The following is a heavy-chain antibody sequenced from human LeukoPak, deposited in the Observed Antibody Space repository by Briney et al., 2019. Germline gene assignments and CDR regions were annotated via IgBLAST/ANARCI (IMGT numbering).Heavy chain of an antibody. D-gene: IGHD4-17*01. Sequence: ASVKVSRKASGYTFTGYYMHWVRQAPGQGLEWMGWINPNSGGTNYAQKFQGRVTMTRDTSISTAYMELSRLRSDDTAVYYCARGGEPGYGDFLTDYWGQGTLVTVSS. J-gene: IGHJ4*02. CDR3: ARGGEPGYGDFLTDY. V-gene: IGHV1-2*02. CDR2: INPNSGGT. CDR1: GYTFTGYY.